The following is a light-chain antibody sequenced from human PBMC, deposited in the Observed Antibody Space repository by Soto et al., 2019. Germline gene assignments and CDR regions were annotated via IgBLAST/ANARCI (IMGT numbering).Light chain of an antibody. J-gene: IGKJ1*01. CDR1: QSVSSSY. CDR3: QHSGSSLWK. V-gene: IGKV3-20*01. Sequence: EIVLTQSPGTLSLSPGERATLSCRASQSVSSSYLAWYQQKPGQAPRLLIYGASSRATGIPDRFSGSGSGTDFTLTISRMEPEDFAVYYCQHSGSSLWKFGQRTTVEIK. CDR2: GAS.